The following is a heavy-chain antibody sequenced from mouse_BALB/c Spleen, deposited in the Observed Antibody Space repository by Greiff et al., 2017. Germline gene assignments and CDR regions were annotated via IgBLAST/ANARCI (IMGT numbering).Heavy chain of an antibody. D-gene: IGHD1-2*01. J-gene: IGHJ2*01. CDR1: GYSFTSYW. CDR2: IHPSDSET. V-gene: IGHV1-61*01. Sequence: QVQLKQPGAELVRPGASVKLSCKASGYSFTSYWMNWVKQRPGQGLEWIGMIHPSDSETRLNQKFKDKATLTVDKSSSTAYMELRSLTSEDSAVYYCARPNSLLRLGGVFDYWGQGTTLTVSS. CDR3: ARPNSLLRLGGVFDY.